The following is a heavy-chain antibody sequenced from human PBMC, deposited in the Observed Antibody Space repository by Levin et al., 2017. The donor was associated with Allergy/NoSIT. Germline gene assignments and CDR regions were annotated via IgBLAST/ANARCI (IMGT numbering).Heavy chain of an antibody. CDR2: IYWDDDK. CDR1: GFSLSTSGVG. V-gene: IGHV2-5*02. CDR3: AHSPYDYVWGSYRLDAFDI. D-gene: IGHD3-16*02. Sequence: ASGPTLVKPTQTLTLTCTFSGFSLSTSGVGVGWIRQPPGKALEWLALIYWDDDKRYSPSLKSRLTITKDTSKNQVVLTMTNMDPVDTATYYCAHSPYDYVWGSYRLDAFDIWGQGTMVTVSS. J-gene: IGHJ3*02.